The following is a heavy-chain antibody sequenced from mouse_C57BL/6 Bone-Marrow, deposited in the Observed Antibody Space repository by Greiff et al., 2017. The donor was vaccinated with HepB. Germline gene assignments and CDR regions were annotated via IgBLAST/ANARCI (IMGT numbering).Heavy chain of an antibody. D-gene: IGHD1-1*01. Sequence: VQLKESGPELVKPGASVKISCKASGYAFSSSWMNWVKQRPGKGLEWIGRIYPGDGDTNYNGKFKGKATLTADKSSSTAYMQLSSLTSEDSAVYFCARSRYYGSSFDYWGQGTTLTVSS. J-gene: IGHJ2*01. CDR1: GYAFSSSW. V-gene: IGHV1-82*01. CDR2: IYPGDGDT. CDR3: ARSRYYGSSFDY.